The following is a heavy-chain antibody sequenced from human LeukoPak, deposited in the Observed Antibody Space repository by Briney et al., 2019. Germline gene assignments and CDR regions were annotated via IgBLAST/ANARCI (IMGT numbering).Heavy chain of an antibody. V-gene: IGHV4-61*02. D-gene: IGHD5-12*01. CDR2: IYTSGST. CDR3: ARDETSGPTGWFDP. CDR1: GGSISSGDYY. Sequence: PSQTLSLTCTVSGGSISSGDYYWSWIRQPAGKGLEWIGRIYTSGSTIYNPSLKSRVTISVDTSKNQFSLKLSSVTAADTAVYYCARDETSGPTGWFDPWGQGTLVTVSS. J-gene: IGHJ5*02.